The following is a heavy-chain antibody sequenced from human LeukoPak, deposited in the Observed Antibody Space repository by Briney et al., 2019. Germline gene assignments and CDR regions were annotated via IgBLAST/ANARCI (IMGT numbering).Heavy chain of an antibody. J-gene: IGHJ4*02. V-gene: IGHV1-69*13. CDR3: ARGDVLRYFDWLTFFDY. Sequence: EASVKVSCKASGGTFSSYAISWVRQAPGQGLEWMGGIIPIFGTANYAQKFQGRVTITADESTSTAYMELSSLRSEDTAVYYCARGDVLRYFDWLTFFDYWGQGTLVTVSS. CDR2: IIPIFGTA. CDR1: GGTFSSYA. D-gene: IGHD3-9*01.